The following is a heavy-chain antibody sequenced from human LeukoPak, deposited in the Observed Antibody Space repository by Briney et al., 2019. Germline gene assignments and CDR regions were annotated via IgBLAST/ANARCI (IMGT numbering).Heavy chain of an antibody. J-gene: IGHJ4*02. D-gene: IGHD3-22*01. CDR1: GFTFSSYG. Sequence: TGGSLRLSCAASGFTFSSYGMHWVRQAPGKGLEWVAVIWYDGSNKYYADSVKGRFTISRDNSKNTLYLQMNSLRAEDTAVYYCAKDFGHYYDSSAYPPGYWGQGTLVTVSS. V-gene: IGHV3-30*02. CDR2: IWYDGSNK. CDR3: AKDFGHYYDSSAYPPGY.